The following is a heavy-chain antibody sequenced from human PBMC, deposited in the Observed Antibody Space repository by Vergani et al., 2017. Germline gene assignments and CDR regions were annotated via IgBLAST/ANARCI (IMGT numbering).Heavy chain of an antibody. Sequence: QVQLQEWGAGLLQTSETLSLTCGVSGGSFSDYYWSWIRQAPGMGLEWIGEVNHGGSTNYNPSPKSRVSISVDTSKNQFSLQLTSVTAADSALYYCSIIARAPTRRNPPPDFWGQGILVTVSS. J-gene: IGHJ4*02. V-gene: IGHV4-34*01. CDR1: GGSFSDYY. CDR2: VNHGGST. CDR3: SIIARAPTRRNPPPDF. D-gene: IGHD3-16*02.